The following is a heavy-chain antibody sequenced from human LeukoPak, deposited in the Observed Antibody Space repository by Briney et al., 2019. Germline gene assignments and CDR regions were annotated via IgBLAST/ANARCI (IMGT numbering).Heavy chain of an antibody. CDR1: GLTFRNYA. CDR3: TRDPNGDYVGAFDA. V-gene: IGHV3-23*01. J-gene: IGHJ3*01. Sequence: PGGSLRPSCAASGLTFRNYAVTWVRQAPGKGLDWISSITGSGTGTQYADSVKGRFAISRDNSKNTVYLQMNSLRAEDTALYYCTRDPNGDYVGAFDAWGPGTMVTVSS. CDR2: ITGSGTGT. D-gene: IGHD4-17*01.